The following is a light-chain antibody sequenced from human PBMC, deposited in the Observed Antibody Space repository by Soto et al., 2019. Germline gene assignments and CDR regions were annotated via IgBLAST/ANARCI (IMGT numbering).Light chain of an antibody. J-gene: IGLJ1*01. CDR2: GNS. Sequence: QSVLTQPPSVSGAPGQRVTISCTGISSNIGAGYDVHWYQQLPGTAPKLLIYGNSNRPSGVPDRFSGSKSGTSASLAITGLQAEDEADYYCQSYDSSLSGYGFGTGTKVTV. CDR3: QSYDSSLSGYG. V-gene: IGLV1-40*01. CDR1: SSNIGAGYD.